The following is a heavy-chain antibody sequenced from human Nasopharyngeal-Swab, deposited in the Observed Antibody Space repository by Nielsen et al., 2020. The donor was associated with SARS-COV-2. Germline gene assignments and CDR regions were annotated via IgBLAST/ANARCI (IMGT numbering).Heavy chain of an antibody. J-gene: IGHJ4*02. CDR2: ISSSSSYI. V-gene: IGHV3-21*01. CDR3: ARDQGYCSSTSCYEFDY. D-gene: IGHD2-2*01. CDR1: GFTFSSYS. Sequence: GGSLRLSCAASGFTFSSYSMNCVRQAPGKGLAWVSSISSSSSYIYYADSVKGRFTISRDNAKNSLYLQMNSLRAEDTAVYYCARDQGYCSSTSCYEFDYWGQGTLVTVSS.